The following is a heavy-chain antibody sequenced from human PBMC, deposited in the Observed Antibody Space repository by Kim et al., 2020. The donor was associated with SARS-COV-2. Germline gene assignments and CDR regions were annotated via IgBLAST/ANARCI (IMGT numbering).Heavy chain of an antibody. CDR3: ATAPGRVSARQGPDN. V-gene: IGHV3-21*06. D-gene: IGHD1-26*01. CDR1: GFIFTGYT. J-gene: IGHJ4*02. CDR2: ISSSNTFI. Sequence: GGSLRLSCAGSGFIFTGYTLNWVRQAPGKGLEWVSSISSSNTFIYYADSVRGRFAISRDNGLSSVYLQMNNLRVEDTAVYFCATAPGRVSARQGPDNWGQGVLVRVSS.